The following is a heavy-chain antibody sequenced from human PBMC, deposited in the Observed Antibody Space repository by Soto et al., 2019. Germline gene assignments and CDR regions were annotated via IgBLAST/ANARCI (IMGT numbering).Heavy chain of an antibody. Sequence: SETLSLTCTVSGGSISSHYWSWIRQPPGKGLEWIGYISYSGSTNYNPSFKSRVTISIDTPKNQFSLMVNSVTAADTAIYYCARTFNGYYFDFWGQGALVTVSS. D-gene: IGHD2-8*01. CDR1: GGSISSHY. CDR2: ISYSGST. CDR3: ARTFNGYYFDF. V-gene: IGHV4-59*11. J-gene: IGHJ4*02.